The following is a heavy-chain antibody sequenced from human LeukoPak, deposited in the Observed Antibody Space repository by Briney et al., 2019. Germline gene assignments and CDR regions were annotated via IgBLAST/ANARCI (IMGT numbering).Heavy chain of an antibody. CDR2: IYYSGST. J-gene: IGHJ5*02. Sequence: PSETLSLTCAVYGGSFSGYYWSWIRQPPGKGLEWIGYIYYSGSTNYNPSLKSRVTISVDTSKNQFSLKLSSVTAADTAVYYCARGGGYSNYYWFDPWGQGTLVTVSS. D-gene: IGHD4-11*01. V-gene: IGHV4-59*08. CDR3: ARGGGYSNYYWFDP. CDR1: GGSFSGYY.